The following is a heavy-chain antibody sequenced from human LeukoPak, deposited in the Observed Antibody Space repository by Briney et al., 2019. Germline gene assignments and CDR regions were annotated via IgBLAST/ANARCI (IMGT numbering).Heavy chain of an antibody. D-gene: IGHD5-24*01. CDR3: TRVWLQYFDY. CDR2: IYSDNT. CDR1: GLTFSSYG. Sequence: GGSLRLSCAASGLTFSSYGMSWVRQAPGKGLEWVSFIYSDNTHYSDSVKGRFTISRDNSKNTLYLQMNSLRAEDTAVYYCTRVWLQYFDYWGQGTLITVSS. J-gene: IGHJ4*02. V-gene: IGHV3-53*01.